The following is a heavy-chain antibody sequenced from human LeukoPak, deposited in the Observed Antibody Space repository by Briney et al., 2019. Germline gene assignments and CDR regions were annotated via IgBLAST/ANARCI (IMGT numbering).Heavy chain of an antibody. J-gene: IGHJ4*02. D-gene: IGHD3-10*01. V-gene: IGHV4-59*01. CDR1: GGSLSSYY. CDR2: IYYSGST. Sequence: SETLSLTCTVSGGSLSSYYWSWIRQPPGKGLEWIGYIYYSGSTNYNPSLKSRVTISVDTSKTQFSLKLSSVTAADTAVYYCARDETEYYYGSGSYYPHYFDYWGQGTLVTVSS. CDR3: ARDETEYYYGSGSYYPHYFDY.